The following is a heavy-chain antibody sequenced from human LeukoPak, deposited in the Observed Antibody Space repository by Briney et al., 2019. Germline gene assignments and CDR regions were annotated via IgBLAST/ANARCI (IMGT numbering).Heavy chain of an antibody. CDR2: IYNSGAKI. Sequence: GGSLRLSSAVSGLTFSTYSVTWVRQGPGKGLEWVSSIYNSGAKIFYADSVKGRFTISRDNSKNMLYLQMNSLRVEDTAVYYCAKDVAPDSGWDLDYWGQGTLVTVSS. V-gene: IGHV3-23*01. J-gene: IGHJ4*02. CDR3: AKDVAPDSGWDLDY. CDR1: GLTFSTYS. D-gene: IGHD6-19*01.